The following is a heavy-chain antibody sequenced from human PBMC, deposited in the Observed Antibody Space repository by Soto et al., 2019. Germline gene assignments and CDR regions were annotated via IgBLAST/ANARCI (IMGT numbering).Heavy chain of an antibody. D-gene: IGHD1-1*01. Sequence: PGESLTISCKGSRYSLNNYWITWVRQVPGEGLEWMGRVAPTDSYSYYSTSFQGHVTFPVDKSISTAYLQWNSLNASDTAMYYCASRTLGGQLYNDHGMDGQGQGSSGTVSS. V-gene: IGHV5-10-1*01. CDR2: VAPTDSYS. CDR3: ASRTLGGQLYNDHGMDG. CDR1: RYSLNNYW. J-gene: IGHJ6*01.